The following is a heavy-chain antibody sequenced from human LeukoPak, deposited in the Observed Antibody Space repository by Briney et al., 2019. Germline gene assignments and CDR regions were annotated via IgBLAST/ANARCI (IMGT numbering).Heavy chain of an antibody. D-gene: IGHD5-18*01. CDR2: IIPIFGTA. CDR3: ARLTTLKYSYGPGRYYYYMDV. V-gene: IGHV1-69*05. J-gene: IGHJ6*03. CDR1: GGTFSSYA. Sequence: SVKVSCKASGGTFSSYAISWVRLAPGQGLEWMGRIIPIFGTANYAQKFQGRVTITTDESTSTAYMELSSLRSEDTAVYYCARLTTLKYSYGPGRYYYYMDVWGKGTTVTVSS.